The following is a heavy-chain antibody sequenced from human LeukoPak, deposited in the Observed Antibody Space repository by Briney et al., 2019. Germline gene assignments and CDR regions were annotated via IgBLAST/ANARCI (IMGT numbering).Heavy chain of an antibody. CDR2: INPSGGSA. CDR3: ARSGHVDTTPDLDY. V-gene: IGHV1-46*01. J-gene: IGHJ4*02. CDR1: GYTFTSYH. D-gene: IGHD5-18*01. Sequence: GASVKVSCKASGYTFTSYHMHWVRQAPGQGLEWMGIINPSGGSATYAQKFQGRVTMTRDTSTSTVYMEVSSLRSEDTAVYYCARSGHVDTTPDLDYWGQGTLVTVSS.